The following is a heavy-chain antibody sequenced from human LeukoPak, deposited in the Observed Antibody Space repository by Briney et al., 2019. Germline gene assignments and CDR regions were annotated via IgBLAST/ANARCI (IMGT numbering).Heavy chain of an antibody. V-gene: IGHV1-8*01. CDR3: ARGVGYCSSTSCYHNWFDP. D-gene: IGHD2-2*01. CDR1: GYTFTSYD. J-gene: IGHJ5*02. Sequence: ASVKVSCKASGYTFTSYDINWVRQATGQGLEWMGWVNPNSSNTGYAQKFQGRVTMTRNTSISTAYMELSSLRSEDTAVYYCARGVGYCSSTSCYHNWFDPWGQGTLVTVSS. CDR2: VNPNSSNT.